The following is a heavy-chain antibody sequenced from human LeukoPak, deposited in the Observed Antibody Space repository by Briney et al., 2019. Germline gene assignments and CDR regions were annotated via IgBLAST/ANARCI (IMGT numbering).Heavy chain of an antibody. D-gene: IGHD3-10*01. V-gene: IGHV3-7*01. CDR2: IKPDGSDK. J-gene: IGHJ4*02. CDR3: ARGGHRQKEF. CDR1: GFTLSSYW. Sequence: GGSLRLSCAASGFTLSSYWMTWVRQSPGEGLEWVALIKPDGSDKYYVDSVKGRFTISRDNAKNSLYLQMSSLRAEDTAVYYCARGGHRQKEFWGQGTLVTVSS.